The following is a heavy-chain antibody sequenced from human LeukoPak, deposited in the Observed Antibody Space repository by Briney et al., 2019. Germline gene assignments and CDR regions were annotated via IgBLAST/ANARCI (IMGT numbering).Heavy chain of an antibody. CDR2: IYTSGST. CDR3: AREAYGGNSGFDY. J-gene: IGHJ4*02. Sequence: SETLSLTCTVSGGSISSGSYYWSWIRQPAGKGLEWIGRIYTSGSTNYNPSLKSRVTISVDTSKNQFSLKLSSVTAADTAVYYCAREAYGGNSGFDYWGQGTLVTVSS. D-gene: IGHD4-23*01. CDR1: GGSISSGSYY. V-gene: IGHV4-61*02.